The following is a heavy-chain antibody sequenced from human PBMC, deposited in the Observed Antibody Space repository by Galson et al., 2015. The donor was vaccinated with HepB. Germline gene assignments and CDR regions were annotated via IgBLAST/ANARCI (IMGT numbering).Heavy chain of an antibody. CDR1: GFTFSSYA. CDR3: AKDLAYYDSSGGTSY. Sequence: SLRLSCAASGFTFSSYAMSWVRQAPGKGLEWVSAISGSGGSTYYADSVKGRFTISRDNSKNTLYLQMNSLRAEDTAVYYCAKDLAYYDSSGGTSYWGQGTLVTVSS. CDR2: ISGSGGST. V-gene: IGHV3-23*01. D-gene: IGHD3-22*01. J-gene: IGHJ4*02.